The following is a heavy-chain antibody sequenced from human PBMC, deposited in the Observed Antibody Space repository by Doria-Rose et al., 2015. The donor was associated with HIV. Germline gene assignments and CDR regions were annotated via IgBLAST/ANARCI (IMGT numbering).Heavy chain of an antibody. CDR2: IDHSGST. CDR3: ARGTWGQLALFDY. CDR1: GGSFSGYY. D-gene: IGHD6-13*01. V-gene: IGHV4-34*01. J-gene: IGHJ4*02. Sequence: LKPSETLSLTCAVYGGSFSGYYWSWIRQPPGKGLEWIGEIDHSGSTKNNPSLKSRVTISVDTSKKQVSLKMNSVTAADTAVYYCARGTWGQLALFDYWGPGTLVTVSP.